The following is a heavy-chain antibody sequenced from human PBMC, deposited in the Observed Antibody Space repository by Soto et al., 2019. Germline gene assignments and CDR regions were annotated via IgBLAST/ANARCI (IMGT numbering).Heavy chain of an antibody. Sequence: PGGSLRLSCAASGFTFGTYAMNWVRQAPGKGLEWVAAVSHDGNNKYYAGSVKGRFTISRDKSKNTLSLQMNSLRAEDTALYYCARSIVIVPADVPWYYYGVDVWGQGTTVTVSS. CDR1: GFTFGTYA. CDR3: ARSIVIVPADVPWYYYGVDV. D-gene: IGHD2-2*01. J-gene: IGHJ6*02. CDR2: VSHDGNNK. V-gene: IGHV3-30*03.